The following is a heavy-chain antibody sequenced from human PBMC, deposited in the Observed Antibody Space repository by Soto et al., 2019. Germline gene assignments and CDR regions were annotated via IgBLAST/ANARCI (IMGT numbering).Heavy chain of an antibody. CDR2: ISAYNGNT. V-gene: IGHV1-18*01. J-gene: IGHJ4*02. CDR1: GYTFTSYG. D-gene: IGHD2-2*01. Sequence: ASVKVSCKASGYTFTSYGISWVRQAPGQGLEWMGWISAYNGNTNYAQKLQGRVTMTTDTSTSTAYMELRSLRSDDTAVYYCATEPLAYCTRTMGYMFDEWGEGALVSVSS. CDR3: ATEPLAYCTRTMGYMFDE.